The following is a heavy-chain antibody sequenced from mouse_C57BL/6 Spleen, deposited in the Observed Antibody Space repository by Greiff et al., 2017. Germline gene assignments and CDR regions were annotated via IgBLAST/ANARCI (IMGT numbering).Heavy chain of an antibody. CDR2: INPGSGGT. CDR3: AKTGTPYYFDY. Sequence: QVQLKQSGAELVRPGTSVKVSCKASGYAFTNYLIEWVKQRPGQGLEWIGVINPGSGGTNYNEKFKGKATLTADKSSSTAYMQLSSLTSEDSAVYFGAKTGTPYYFDYWGQGTTLTVSS. V-gene: IGHV1-54*01. J-gene: IGHJ2*01. D-gene: IGHD4-1*01. CDR1: GYAFTNYL.